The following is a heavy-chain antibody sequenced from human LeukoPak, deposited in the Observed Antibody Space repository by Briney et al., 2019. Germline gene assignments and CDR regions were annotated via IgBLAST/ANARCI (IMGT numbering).Heavy chain of an antibody. CDR1: GFTFSSYG. J-gene: IGHJ4*02. Sequence: PGGSLRLSCAASGFTFSSYGMHWVRQAPGKVLEWVSVIYSGGSTYYADSVKGRFTISRHNSKNTLYLQMNSLRAEDTAVYYCGGGGGGNIVATITDYWGQGTLVTVSS. D-gene: IGHD5-12*01. CDR2: IYSGGST. V-gene: IGHV3-NL1*01. CDR3: GGGGGGNIVATITDY.